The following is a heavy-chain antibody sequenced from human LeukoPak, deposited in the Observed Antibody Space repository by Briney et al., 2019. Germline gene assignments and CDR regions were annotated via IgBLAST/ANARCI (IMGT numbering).Heavy chain of an antibody. V-gene: IGHV1-46*01. CDR3: ATDVAAPYYFDY. CDR2: INPSGGST. CDR1: GYTFTSYY. Sequence: ASVKVSCKASGYTFTSYYMHWVRQAPGQGLEWMGIINPSGGSTSYAQKFQGRVTMTRDTSTSTVYMELSSLRSEDTAVYYCATDVAAPYYFDYWGQGTLVTVSS. D-gene: IGHD6-6*01. J-gene: IGHJ4*02.